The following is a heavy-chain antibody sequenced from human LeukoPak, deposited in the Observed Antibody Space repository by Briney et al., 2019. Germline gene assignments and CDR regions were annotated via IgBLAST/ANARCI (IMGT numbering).Heavy chain of an antibody. V-gene: IGHV3-53*01. CDR3: ARDRHCSGGSCSGL. Sequence: GGSLRLSCAASGLTVSNNYIKSVRQAAGKGLEWVSLIYSGGSTYYADSVKGRFTISRDNPKNTVYLQMNNLRAEDTAVYYCARDRHCSGGSCSGLWGQGTLVTVSS. D-gene: IGHD2-15*01. J-gene: IGHJ4*02. CDR1: GLTVSNNY. CDR2: IYSGGST.